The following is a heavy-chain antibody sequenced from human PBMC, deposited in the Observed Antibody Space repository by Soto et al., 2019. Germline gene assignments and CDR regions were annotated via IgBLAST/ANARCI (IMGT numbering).Heavy chain of an antibody. D-gene: IGHD2-21*02. J-gene: IGHJ5*02. Sequence: GASVKVSCKASGGTFSSYAISWARQAPGQGLEWMGGIIPIFGTANYAQKFQGRVTITADESTSTAYMELSSLRSEDTAVYYCARGVGRTGVTAIPWWFDPWGQGTLVTVSS. CDR2: IIPIFGTA. CDR1: GGTFSSYA. CDR3: ARGVGRTGVTAIPWWFDP. V-gene: IGHV1-69*13.